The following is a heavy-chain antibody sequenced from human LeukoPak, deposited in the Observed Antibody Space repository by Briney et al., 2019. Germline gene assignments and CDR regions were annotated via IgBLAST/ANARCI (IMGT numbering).Heavy chain of an antibody. V-gene: IGHV3-73*01. CDR2: IRSKANSYAT. CDR3: TRARITGTTGTDY. J-gene: IGHJ4*02. D-gene: IGHD1-7*01. Sequence: GGSLRLSCAASGFTFSGSAMHWVRQASGKGLEGVGRIRSKANSYATAYAASVKGRFTISRDDSKNTAYLQMNSLKTEDTAVYYCTRARITGTTGTDYWGQGTLVTVSS. CDR1: GFTFSGSA.